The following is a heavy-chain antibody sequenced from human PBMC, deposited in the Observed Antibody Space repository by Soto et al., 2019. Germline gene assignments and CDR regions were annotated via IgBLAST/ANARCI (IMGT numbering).Heavy chain of an antibody. J-gene: IGHJ5*02. CDR1: GGPFSGYY. D-gene: IGHD3-10*01. Sequence: SESLSLTSADYGGPFSGYYWLLIRQPPGKGLEWNGEINHSGSTNYNPSLKSRVTISVDTSKNQLSLKLTSVTAMDTAVYYCAGGRDTVVRGVMNWFDPWGQGTLVTVS. CDR2: INHSGST. V-gene: IGHV4-34*01. CDR3: AGGRDTVVRGVMNWFDP.